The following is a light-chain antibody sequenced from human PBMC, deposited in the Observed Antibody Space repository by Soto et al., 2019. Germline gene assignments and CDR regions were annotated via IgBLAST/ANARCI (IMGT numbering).Light chain of an antibody. V-gene: IGLV2-23*02. CDR2: EVN. Sequence: QSVLTQPASVSGSPGQSITISGTGASSDVGSYNLVSWYQQHPGKASKLMISEVNKRPSGVSNRFSGSKSGNTASLTISGLQAEYEADYYCCSYGNSGNVVFGGGTKLTVL. J-gene: IGLJ2*01. CDR1: SSDVGSYNL. CDR3: CSYGNSGNVV.